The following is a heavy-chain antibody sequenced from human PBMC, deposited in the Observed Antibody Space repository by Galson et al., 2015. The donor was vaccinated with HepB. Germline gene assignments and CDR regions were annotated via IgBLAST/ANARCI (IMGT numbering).Heavy chain of an antibody. D-gene: IGHD3-16*01. CDR1: GIPFTNFW. CDR3: YVGHYFNS. J-gene: IGHJ4*02. CDR2: IKKDGTQR. V-gene: IGHV3-7*01. Sequence: LRLSCAASGIPFTNFWLTWVRQAPGKGLEWVASIKKDGTQRNYVDFVKGRFTISRDNAKQSLYLQMDGLRAEDTAIYYCYVGHYFNSWGQGTLVTVSS.